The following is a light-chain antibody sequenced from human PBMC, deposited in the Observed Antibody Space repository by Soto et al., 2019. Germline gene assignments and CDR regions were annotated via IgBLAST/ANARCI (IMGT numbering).Light chain of an antibody. CDR3: QQYNSCPYT. CDR2: GAS. J-gene: IGKJ2*01. CDR1: QGISSY. Sequence: EIQMTQSPSTLSVSAGERATISCRASQGISSYFAWYQQKPGKVPRLLIYGASTRPSGIPARFSGSGSGTEFTLTISSLQSEDVAIYYCQQYNSCPYTFGHGTKLEIK. V-gene: IGKV3-15*01.